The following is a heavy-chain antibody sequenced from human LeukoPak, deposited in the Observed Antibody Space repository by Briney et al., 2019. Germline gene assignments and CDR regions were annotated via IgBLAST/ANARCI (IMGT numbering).Heavy chain of an antibody. V-gene: IGHV3-74*01. Sequence: SGGSLRLSCAASGFIFSDYRMHWVRQGPGKGLVWVSRIKSDGSSTSYAESVKGRFTISRDNAKNTVYVHMNSLRDEDTAAYYCARGGRYAYFLDYWGQGTLVTVSS. J-gene: IGHJ4*02. CDR2: IKSDGSST. CDR3: ARGGRYAYFLDY. D-gene: IGHD3-16*01. CDR1: GFIFSDYR.